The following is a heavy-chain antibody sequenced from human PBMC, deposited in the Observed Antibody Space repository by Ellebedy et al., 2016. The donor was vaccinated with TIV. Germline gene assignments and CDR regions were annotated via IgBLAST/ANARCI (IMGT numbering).Heavy chain of an antibody. Sequence: GESLKISCAASGFTFSTYWMSWVRQAPGKGREWVANIKYDGSEKYYGESVKGRFTISRDNAKNSLYLQMDSLRAEDTAVYYCARWYDDSWTGYYSWGQGTLVTVSS. CDR1: GFTFSTYW. D-gene: IGHD3-3*01. J-gene: IGHJ4*02. CDR3: ARWYDDSWTGYYS. V-gene: IGHV3-7*02. CDR2: IKYDGSEK.